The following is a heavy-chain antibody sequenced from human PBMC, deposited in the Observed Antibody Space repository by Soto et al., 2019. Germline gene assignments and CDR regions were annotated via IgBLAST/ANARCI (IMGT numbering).Heavy chain of an antibody. Sequence: GGSLRLSCAASGVPFDDYSMNWVRQVPGKGLEWVSLINSDGSGTCYADSVKGRFTISRDNAKNTLYLQMNSLRAEDTAVYYCAREVRYYDSSGYYLDYYYYGMDVWGQGTTVTVSS. J-gene: IGHJ6*02. CDR2: INSDGSGT. V-gene: IGHV3-74*01. CDR3: AREVRYYDSSGYYLDYYYYGMDV. CDR1: GVPFDDYS. D-gene: IGHD3-22*01.